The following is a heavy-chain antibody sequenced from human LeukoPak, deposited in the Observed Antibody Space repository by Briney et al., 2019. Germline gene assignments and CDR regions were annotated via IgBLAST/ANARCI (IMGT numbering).Heavy chain of an antibody. V-gene: IGHV3-23*01. J-gene: IGHJ4*02. CDR3: AKIRVVPSDYFDY. CDR1: GFTFSYYG. D-gene: IGHD3-22*01. Sequence: GGSLRLSCAASGFTFSYYGMHWVRQAPGKGLEWVSGISGGGGATYSADSVKGRFTISRDNSKNTLYLQMNSLRAEDTAVYYCAKIRVVPSDYFDYWGQGTLVTVSS. CDR2: ISGGGGAT.